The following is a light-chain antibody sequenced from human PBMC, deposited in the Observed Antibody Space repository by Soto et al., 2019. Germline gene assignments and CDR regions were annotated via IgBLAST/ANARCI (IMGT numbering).Light chain of an antibody. CDR1: QGISSN. Sequence: QLTQSPSSLSASVGDRVTITCRASQGISSNLAWYQQKPGRAPKLLIFGASTLQSGVPSRFSGSGSGTEFTLTISSRQHEDFSTYFCQKLNAYPPWTFGQGTKVEIK. V-gene: IGKV1-9*01. CDR2: GAS. CDR3: QKLNAYPPWT. J-gene: IGKJ1*01.